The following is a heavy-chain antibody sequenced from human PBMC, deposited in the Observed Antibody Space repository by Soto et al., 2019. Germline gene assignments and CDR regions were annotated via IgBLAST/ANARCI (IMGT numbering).Heavy chain of an antibody. D-gene: IGHD3-10*01. CDR2: INPNSGGT. CDR3: ARANQSDMVRGVHFDY. CDR1: GYTFTGYY. V-gene: IGHV1-2*04. J-gene: IGHJ4*02. Sequence: ASVKVSCKASGYTFTGYYMHWVRQAPGQGLEWMGWINPNSGGTNYAQKFQGWVTMTRDTSISTAYMELSRLRSDDTAVYYCARANQSDMVRGVHFDYWGQGTLVTVSS.